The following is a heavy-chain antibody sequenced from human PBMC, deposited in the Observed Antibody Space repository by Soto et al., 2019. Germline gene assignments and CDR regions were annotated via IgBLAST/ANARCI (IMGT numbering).Heavy chain of an antibody. CDR3: ARRIPFGYGMDV. CDR2: ITSNGGNT. J-gene: IGHJ6*02. V-gene: IGHV3-64*01. CDR1: GFTFSSYA. D-gene: IGHD2-21*01. Sequence: EVPLVESGGGLVQPGGSLRLSCAASGFTFSSYAMHWVRQAPGKGLEYVSVITSNGGNTDYESSVKGRFTISRDNSKNTLYLQMGSLRAEDMAVYYCARRIPFGYGMDVWGQGTTVTVSS.